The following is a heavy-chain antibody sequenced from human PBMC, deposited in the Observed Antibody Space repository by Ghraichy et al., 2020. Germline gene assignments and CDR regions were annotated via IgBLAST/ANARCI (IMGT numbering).Heavy chain of an antibody. V-gene: IGHV4-34*01. CDR3: ARGQAIFGVVWVGYYGMDG. J-gene: IGHJ6*01. D-gene: IGHD3-3*01. Sequence: SETLSLTCAVYGGSFSGYYWSWIRQPPGKGLEWIGEINHSGSTNYNPSLKSRVTISVDTSKNQFSLKLSSVTAADTAVYYCARGQAIFGVVWVGYYGMDGWGQGTTVTVSS. CDR1: GGSFSGYY. CDR2: INHSGST.